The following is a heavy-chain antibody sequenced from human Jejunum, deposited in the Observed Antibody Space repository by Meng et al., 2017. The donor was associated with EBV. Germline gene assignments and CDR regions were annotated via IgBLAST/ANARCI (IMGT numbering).Heavy chain of an antibody. D-gene: IGHD3-3*01. CDR3: VTSYGFTIFGVPYNFDY. CDR2: FDPEDGAN. J-gene: IGHJ4*02. CDR1: GYTHTVLS. V-gene: IGHV1-24*01. Sequence: VQLGVFWAEVKKPRAYGEVSLKVSGYTHTVLSMPEVRTSAGKGPEWMVDFDPEDGANLYAQKFPGSVTMTEDISTDTAYMKLSSLLSEDTAVYYCVTSYGFTIFGVPYNFDYWGQGTLVTVSS.